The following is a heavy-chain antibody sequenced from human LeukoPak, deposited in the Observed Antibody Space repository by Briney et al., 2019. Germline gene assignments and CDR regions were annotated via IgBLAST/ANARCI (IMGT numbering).Heavy chain of an antibody. CDR3: ARDRGERDSTWSLPAHGFDI. CDR2: IFPIFRTA. CDR1: GGTFSSYA. V-gene: IGHV1-69*05. J-gene: IGHJ3*02. Sequence: VKVSCKASGGTFSSYAINWVRQAPGQGLEWMGRIFPIFRTANYAQKFQGRVTVTTDESTSTAYMELSSLRPEDTAMYYCARDRGERDSTWSLPAHGFDIWGQGTMVTVSS. D-gene: IGHD6-13*01.